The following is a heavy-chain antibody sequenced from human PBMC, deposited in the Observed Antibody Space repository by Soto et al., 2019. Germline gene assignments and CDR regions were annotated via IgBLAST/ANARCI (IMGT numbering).Heavy chain of an antibody. D-gene: IGHD3-10*01. Sequence: QVQLVQSGAEMKMPGSSVKVSCKTSGSIFITYGISWVRQAPGQGLEWMGGIIPFPGKINHAQIFQDRVTITADKATSTVYLEPTDLISNDTAVYYCARETAHRGASGRPRLPENFGSWGQGTLVTVSS. J-gene: IGHJ4*02. CDR2: IIPFPGKI. CDR3: ARETAHRGASGRPRLPENFGS. CDR1: GSIFITYG. V-gene: IGHV1-69*06.